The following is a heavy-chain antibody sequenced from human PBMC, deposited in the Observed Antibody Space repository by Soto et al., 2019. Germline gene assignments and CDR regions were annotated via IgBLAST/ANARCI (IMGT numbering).Heavy chain of an antibody. CDR3: IYRPASWDYHGLDV. D-gene: IGHD2-21*01. Sequence: QFTLKESGPTLVKPTQTLTLTCTFSGFSLTTGGVGVGWIRQPPGRSLEWLAVIYWNDDRRRSPSLENRLTITKDTSKNQVVITMTNMDPVDTATYYCIYRPASWDYHGLDVWGQGTPVTVSS. V-gene: IGHV2-5*01. CDR1: GFSLTTGGVG. CDR2: IYWNDDR. J-gene: IGHJ6*02.